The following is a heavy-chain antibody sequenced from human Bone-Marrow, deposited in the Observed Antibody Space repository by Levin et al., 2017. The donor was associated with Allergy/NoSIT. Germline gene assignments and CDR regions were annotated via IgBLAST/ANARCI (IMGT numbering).Heavy chain of an antibody. D-gene: IGHD5-18*01. CDR2: IYYNGNT. CDR1: GVSINKINNY. J-gene: IGHJ6*02. Sequence: PSETLSLTCTVSGVSINKINNYWAWIRQPPGKGLEWIGSIYYNGNTYYNPSLKSRVTISVDTSNNQFPLRLSSVTAADTALYYYPRLSVLIDTAIVAFWGRGTTVTVSS. CDR3: PRLSVLIDTAIVAF. V-gene: IGHV4-39*01.